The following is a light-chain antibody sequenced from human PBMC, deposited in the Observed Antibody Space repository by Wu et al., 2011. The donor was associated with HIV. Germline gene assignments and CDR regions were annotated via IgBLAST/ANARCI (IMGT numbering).Light chain of an antibody. CDR3: HQRTTGPH. J-gene: IGKJ5*01. Sequence: EIVMTQSPATLSVSPGERATLSCRASQSVGSNLAWYQQKFGQAPRLLIYGASTRATGVPARFSGSGSGTEFTLTISSMQSEDFAVYYCHQRTTGPHFGQGTRLEIK. CDR1: QSVGSN. V-gene: IGKV3-15*01. CDR2: GAS.